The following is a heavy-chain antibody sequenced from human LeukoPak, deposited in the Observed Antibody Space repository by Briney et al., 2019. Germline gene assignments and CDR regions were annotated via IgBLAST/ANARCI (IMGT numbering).Heavy chain of an antibody. CDR3: ARQRGYSYGYSNFYYYYGMDV. D-gene: IGHD5-18*01. CDR1: GGSISSYY. CDR2: IYYSGST. V-gene: IGHV4-59*08. J-gene: IGHJ6*02. Sequence: SETLSLTCTVSGGSISSYYWSWIRQPPGKGLEWIGYIYYSGSTNYNPSLKSRVTISVDTSKNQFSLKLSSVTAADTAVYYCARQRGYSYGYSNFYYYYGMDVWGQGTTVTVSS.